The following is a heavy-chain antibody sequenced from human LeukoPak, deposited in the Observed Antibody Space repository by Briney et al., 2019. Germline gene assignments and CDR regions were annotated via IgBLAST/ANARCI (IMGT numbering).Heavy chain of an antibody. Sequence: PSETLSLTCTVSGGSISSYYWSWIRQPPGKGLEWIGYIYTSGSTNYNPSLKSRVTISVDTSKNQFSLKLSSVTAADTAVYYCARSPTIFGVVTHNWFDPWGQGTLVTVSS. CDR2: IYTSGST. J-gene: IGHJ5*02. V-gene: IGHV4-4*09. CDR1: GGSISSYY. CDR3: ARSPTIFGVVTHNWFDP. D-gene: IGHD3-3*01.